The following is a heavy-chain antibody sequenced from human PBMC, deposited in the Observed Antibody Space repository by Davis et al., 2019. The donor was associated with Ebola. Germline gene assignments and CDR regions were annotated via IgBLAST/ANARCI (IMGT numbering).Heavy chain of an antibody. Sequence: GESLKISCAASGFTFSYYWMHWVRQAPGKGLVWVSRINSDGSSTNYADSVKGRFTISRDNANNTLYLQMNSLRAEDTAVYYCARGDDYALFYWGQGTLVTVSS. CDR1: GFTFSYYW. V-gene: IGHV3-74*01. CDR3: ARGDDYALFY. J-gene: IGHJ4*02. D-gene: IGHD4/OR15-4a*01. CDR2: INSDGSST.